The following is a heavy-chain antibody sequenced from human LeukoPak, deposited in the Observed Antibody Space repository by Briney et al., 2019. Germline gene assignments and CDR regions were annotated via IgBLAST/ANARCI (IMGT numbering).Heavy chain of an antibody. CDR1: GGSISSSNW. CDR3: ARDSIYSGHRNAFYI. CDR2: IYHSGST. Sequence: SETLSLTCAVSGGSISSSNWWSWVRQPPGKGLEWIGEIYHSGSTNYNPSLKSRVTISVDKSKNQFSLKLSSVTAADTAVYYCARDSIYSGHRNAFYIWGQGKMVTVSS. D-gene: IGHD2-21*01. V-gene: IGHV4-4*02. J-gene: IGHJ3*02.